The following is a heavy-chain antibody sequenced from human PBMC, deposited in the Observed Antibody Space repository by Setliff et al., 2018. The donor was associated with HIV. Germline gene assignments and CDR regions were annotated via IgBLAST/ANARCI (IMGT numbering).Heavy chain of an antibody. Sequence: TLSLTCIVSGGSVSDYFWNWIRQPPGKGLEWIGYIYYSGSTNYNPSLESRVSISVDTSKNQFSLRLSSVTAADTAVYYCARGHTWNYYGGDYFDYWGQGSLVTVSS. D-gene: IGHD1-7*01. CDR2: IYYSGST. CDR1: GGSVSDYF. V-gene: IGHV4-59*02. CDR3: ARGHTWNYYGGDYFDY. J-gene: IGHJ4*02.